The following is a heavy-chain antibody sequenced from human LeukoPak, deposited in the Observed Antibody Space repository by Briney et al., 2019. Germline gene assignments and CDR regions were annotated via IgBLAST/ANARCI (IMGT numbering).Heavy chain of an antibody. D-gene: IGHD4-23*01. J-gene: IGHJ4*02. CDR1: GYTFTGYY. CDR3: ARALATDYGGNPGRDY. CDR2: INPNSGGT. V-gene: IGHV1-2*02. Sequence: GASVKVSCKASGYTFTGYYMHWVRQAPGQGLEWMGWINPNSGGTDYAQKFQGRVTMTRDTSISTAYMELSRLRSDDTAVYYCARALATDYGGNPGRDYWGQGTLVTVSS.